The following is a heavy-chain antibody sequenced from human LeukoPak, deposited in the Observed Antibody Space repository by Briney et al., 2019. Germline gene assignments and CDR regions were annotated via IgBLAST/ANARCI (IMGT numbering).Heavy chain of an antibody. D-gene: IGHD3-10*01. J-gene: IGHJ4*02. CDR2: INSDGSST. CDR3: ARGSRKGWSGELLPD. V-gene: IGHV3-74*01. Sequence: PGGPLRLSCAASGFTFSSYWMHWVRQAPGKGLVWVSRINSDGSSTSYADSVKGRFTISRDNAKNTLYLQMNSLRAEDTAVYYCARGSRKGWSGELLPDWGQGTLVAVSS. CDR1: GFTFSSYW.